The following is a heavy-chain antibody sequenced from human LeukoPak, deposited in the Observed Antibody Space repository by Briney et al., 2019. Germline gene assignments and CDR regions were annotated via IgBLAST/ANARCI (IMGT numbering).Heavy chain of an antibody. CDR2: IYYSGGT. CDR3: ARGGSHLVVPDWFDP. CDR1: GSSISSGDYY. V-gene: IGHV4-30-4*08. Sequence: PSQTLSLTCTVSGSSISSGDYYRSWIRQPPGKGLEWIGYIYYSGGTYYNPSLKSRVTISVDTSKNQFSLKLSSVTAADTAVYYCARGGSHLVVPDWFDPWGQGTLVTVSS. J-gene: IGHJ5*02. D-gene: IGHD2-15*01.